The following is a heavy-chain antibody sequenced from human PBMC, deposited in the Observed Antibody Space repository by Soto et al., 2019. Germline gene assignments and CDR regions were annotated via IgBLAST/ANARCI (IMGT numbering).Heavy chain of an antibody. D-gene: IGHD2-21*01. J-gene: IGHJ6*02. CDR2: IRNKVNSYTT. CDR3: ARHIPYHGKDV. Sequence: EVQLVESGGGLVQPGGSLRLSCAASGFTFSDHYMDWVRQAPGKGLEWVGRIRNKVNSYTTEYAASVKGRFTISRDDSKTSLYLQMNSLKTEDTAVDYCARHIPYHGKDVWGQGTTVTVSS. CDR1: GFTFSDHY. V-gene: IGHV3-72*01.